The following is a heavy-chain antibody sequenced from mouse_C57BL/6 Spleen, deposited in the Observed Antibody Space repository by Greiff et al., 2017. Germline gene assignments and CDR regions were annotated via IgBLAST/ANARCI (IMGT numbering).Heavy chain of an antibody. CDR2: IDPSDSET. V-gene: IGHV1-61*01. CDR1: GYTFTSYW. D-gene: IGHD1-1*01. CDR3: AREGTSCSSYLYYVDY. J-gene: IGHJ2*01. Sequence: VQLQQPGAELVRPGSSVKLSCKASGYTFTSYWMDWVKQRPGQGLEWIGNIDPSDSETHFNQKFTDKATLTVDKSSSTAYMQLSSRTTYDSAVNYCAREGTSCSSYLYYVDYWGQGTTLTVS.